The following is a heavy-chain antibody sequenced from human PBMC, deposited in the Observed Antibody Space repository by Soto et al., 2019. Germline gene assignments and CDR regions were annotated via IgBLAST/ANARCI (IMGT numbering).Heavy chain of an antibody. V-gene: IGHV4-59*01. J-gene: IGHJ4*02. CDR3: ARDVGYYDSSGYYNYFDY. CDR2: IYYSGST. D-gene: IGHD3-22*01. Sequence: SETLSLTCTVSGGSISSYYWSWIRQPPGKGLEWIGYIYYSGSTNYNPSLKSRVTISVDTSKNQFSLKLSSVTAADTAVYYCARDVGYYDSSGYYNYFDYWGQGTLVTVSS. CDR1: GGSISSYY.